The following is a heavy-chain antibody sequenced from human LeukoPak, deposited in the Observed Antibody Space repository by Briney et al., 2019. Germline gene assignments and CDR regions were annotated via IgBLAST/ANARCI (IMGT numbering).Heavy chain of an antibody. CDR3: ARDFVTMVRGPPFAFDI. Sequence: SETLSLTCAVSGGSISSSNWWSWVRQPPGKGLEWIGSIYYSGSTYYNPSLKSRVTISVDTSKNQFSLKLSSVTAADTAVYYCARDFVTMVRGPPFAFDIWGQGTMVTVSS. D-gene: IGHD3-10*01. CDR1: GGSISSSNW. V-gene: IGHV4-4*02. CDR2: IYYSGST. J-gene: IGHJ3*02.